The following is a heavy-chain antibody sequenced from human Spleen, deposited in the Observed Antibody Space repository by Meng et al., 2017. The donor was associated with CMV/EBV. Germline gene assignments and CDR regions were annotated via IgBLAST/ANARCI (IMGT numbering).Heavy chain of an antibody. D-gene: IGHD1-1*01. CDR1: GFTFRSSW. Sequence: GESLKISCAASGFTFRSSWMHWIRQVPGKGLVWVSHINVDGGVTTYADSVKVRFTISRDNAKNTLYLHMPGLRPEDTGIYYCAQGDIYGWNGGYFDSWGQGTQVTVSS. CDR2: INVDGGVT. CDR3: AQGDIYGWNGGYFDS. J-gene: IGHJ4*02. V-gene: IGHV3-74*01.